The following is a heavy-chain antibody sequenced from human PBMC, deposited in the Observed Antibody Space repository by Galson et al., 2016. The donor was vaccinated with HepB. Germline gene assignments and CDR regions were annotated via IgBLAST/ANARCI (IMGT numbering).Heavy chain of an antibody. D-gene: IGHD1-26*01. CDR2: ISAYNGQT. J-gene: IGHJ6*02. Sequence: SVKVSCKASGYAFSNYGVTWVRQAPGQGLEWMGRISAYNGQTNYAQKLQDRVTMTIDTSRSTAYMEVRSLRSDDTAVYSCARDKWETLRFYYALDVWGQGTTVTVSS. CDR1: GYAFSNYG. CDR3: ARDKWETLRFYYALDV. V-gene: IGHV1-18*01.